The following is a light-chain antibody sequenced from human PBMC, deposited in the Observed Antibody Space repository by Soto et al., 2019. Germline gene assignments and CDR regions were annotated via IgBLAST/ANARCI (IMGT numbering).Light chain of an antibody. Sequence: EIVLTQSPGTLSLSPGERATLSCTATQSVSSGFLAWYQQKPGQAPRLLMSGASSRATGIPDRLSGSGSGTDFTLTISRLEPEDFAVYYCQQFGSSPITFGGGTKVDI. CDR1: QSVSSGF. V-gene: IGKV3-20*01. J-gene: IGKJ4*01. CDR2: GAS. CDR3: QQFGSSPIT.